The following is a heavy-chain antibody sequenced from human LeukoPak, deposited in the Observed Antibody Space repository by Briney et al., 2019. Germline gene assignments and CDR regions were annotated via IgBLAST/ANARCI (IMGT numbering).Heavy chain of an antibody. CDR1: GGSISSGGYS. J-gene: IGHJ4*02. CDR2: IYHSGST. Sequence: PSQTLSLTCAVSGGSISSGGYSWSWIRQPPGKGLEWIGYIYHSGSTYYNPSLKSRVTISVDRSKNQFSLKLSSVTAADTAVYYCARAQQWLVIHWGQGTLVTVSS. CDR3: ARAQQWLVIH. D-gene: IGHD6-19*01. V-gene: IGHV4-30-2*01.